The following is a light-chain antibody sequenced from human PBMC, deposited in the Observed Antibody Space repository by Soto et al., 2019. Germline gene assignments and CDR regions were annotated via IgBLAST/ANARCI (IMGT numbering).Light chain of an antibody. CDR1: QSVRSNY. CDR3: QQRSKWVT. V-gene: IGKV3D-20*02. Sequence: EIVLTQSPGTLSLSPGERVTLSCRASQSVRSNYLAWYQQKPGQAPRLLIDGASNRATGIPARFSGSGSGTDFTLTISSLEPEDFAVYYCQQRSKWVTFGRGTKVDIK. CDR2: GAS. J-gene: IGKJ4*01.